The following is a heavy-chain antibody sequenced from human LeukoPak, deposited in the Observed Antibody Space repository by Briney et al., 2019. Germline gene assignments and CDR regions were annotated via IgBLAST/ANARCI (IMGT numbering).Heavy chain of an antibody. CDR3: AQRSAYDILTGPGGMDV. CDR1: GGSISSGDYY. V-gene: IGHV4-30-4*01. CDR2: IYYSGST. J-gene: IGHJ6*02. Sequence: SQTLSLTCTVSGGSISSGDYYWSWIRQPPWNGLEWIGYIYYSGSTYYNPSLKSRVTISVDTSKNQFSLKLSSVTAADTAVYFCAQRSAYDILTGPGGMDVWGQGTTVTVSS. D-gene: IGHD3-9*01.